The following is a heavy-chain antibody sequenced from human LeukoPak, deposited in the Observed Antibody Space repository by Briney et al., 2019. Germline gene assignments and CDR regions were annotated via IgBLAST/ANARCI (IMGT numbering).Heavy chain of an antibody. CDR2: INPDSGVT. J-gene: IGHJ5*02. D-gene: IGHD3-22*01. CDR3: ARDYYDSSGYYYLNWFDP. CDR1: GYAFTGYY. V-gene: IGHV1-2*02. Sequence: GASVKVSCKASGYAFTGYYIHWVRQAPGQGLEWMGWINPDSGVTNYAQKFQGRVTMTRDTSISTAYMELSSLRSEDTAVYYCARDYYDSSGYYYLNWFDPWGQGTLVTASS.